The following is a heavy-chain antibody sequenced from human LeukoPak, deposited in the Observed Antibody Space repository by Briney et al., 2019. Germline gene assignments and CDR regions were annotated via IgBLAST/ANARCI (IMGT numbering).Heavy chain of an antibody. V-gene: IGHV3-23*01. CDR2: ISGSGGTT. Sequence: GSLRLSCAASGFTFSNYAMSWVRQPPGKGLEWVAIISGSGGTTHYADSVKGRFIISRDNSKTTLYLQMNSLRAEDTAIYYCAKSRSGGGYSYFDSWGQGTLVTVSS. CDR3: AKSRSGGGYSYFDS. CDR1: GFTFSNYA. D-gene: IGHD2-8*02. J-gene: IGHJ4*02.